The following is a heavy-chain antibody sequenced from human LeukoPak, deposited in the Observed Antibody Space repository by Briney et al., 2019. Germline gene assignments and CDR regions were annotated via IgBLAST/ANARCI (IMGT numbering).Heavy chain of an antibody. J-gene: IGHJ3*02. V-gene: IGHV4-4*09. CDR2: IYTSGST. D-gene: IGHD3-22*01. CDR1: GGSISSYY. CDR3: ARQSYYYDSSGYYYNAFDI. Sequence: SETLSLTCTVSGGSISSYYWSWIRQPPGKGLEWIGYIYTSGSTNYNPSLKSRVTISVDTTKNQFSLKLSSVTAADTAVYYCARQSYYYDSSGYYYNAFDIWGQGTMVTVSS.